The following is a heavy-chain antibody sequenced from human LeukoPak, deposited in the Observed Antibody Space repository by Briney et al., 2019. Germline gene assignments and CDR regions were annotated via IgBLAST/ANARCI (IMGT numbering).Heavy chain of an antibody. D-gene: IGHD3-22*01. Sequence: SETLSLTCAVYGGSFSGYYWSWIRQPPGKGLEWIGEINHSGSTNYNPSLKSRVTISVDTSKNQFSLKLSSVTAADTAVYYCARLITYYYDSSGYTDAFDIWGQGTMVTVSS. CDR3: ARLITYYYDSSGYTDAFDI. CDR1: GGSFSGYY. CDR2: INHSGST. J-gene: IGHJ3*02. V-gene: IGHV4-34*01.